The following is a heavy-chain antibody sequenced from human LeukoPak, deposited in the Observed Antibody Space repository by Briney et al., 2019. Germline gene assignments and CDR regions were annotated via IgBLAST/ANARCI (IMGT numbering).Heavy chain of an antibody. J-gene: IGHJ4*02. D-gene: IGHD3-3*01. CDR1: GYTFTGYY. CDR2: INPNSGGT. CDR3: ARGRTIFGVVIGLFDY. Sequence: ASVKVSCKASGYTFTGYYMHWVRQAPGQGLEWMGWINPNSGGTNYAQKFQGRVTMTRDTSISTAYMELSRLRSDDTAVYYCARGRTIFGVVIGLFDYWGQGTLVTVSS. V-gene: IGHV1-2*02.